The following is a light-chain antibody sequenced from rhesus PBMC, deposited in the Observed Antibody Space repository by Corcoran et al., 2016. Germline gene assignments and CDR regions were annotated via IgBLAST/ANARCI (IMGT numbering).Light chain of an antibody. CDR2: GAS. CDR1: QSVGSN. CDR3: QQSSNLSWT. Sequence: ETVVTQSPATLSLSPGERASLSCRASQSVGSNLAWYQQKPGQAPSLLIFGASSRAPGIPERFSGSGSGTDFTLTLSSLEPEDVGVYYCQQSSNLSWTFGQGTKVEIK. J-gene: IGKJ1*01. V-gene: IGKV3-24*04.